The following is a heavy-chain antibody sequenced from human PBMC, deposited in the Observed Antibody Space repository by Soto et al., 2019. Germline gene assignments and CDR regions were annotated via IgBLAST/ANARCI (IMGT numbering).Heavy chain of an antibody. CDR3: ARDDGIMITLGGVIQPPPDAFDI. D-gene: IGHD3-16*02. J-gene: IGHJ3*02. CDR2: ISAYNGNT. V-gene: IGHV1-18*01. CDR1: GYTFTSYG. Sequence: GASVKVSCKASGYTFTSYGISWVRQAPGQGLEWMGWISAYNGNTNYAQKLQGRVTMTTDTSTSTAYMELRSLRSDDTAVYYCARDDGIMITLGGVIQPPPDAFDIWGQGTTVTVSS.